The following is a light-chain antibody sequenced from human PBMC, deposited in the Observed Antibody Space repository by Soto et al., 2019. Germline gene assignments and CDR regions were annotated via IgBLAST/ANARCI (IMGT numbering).Light chain of an antibody. CDR3: SSFTSRTLYV. J-gene: IGLJ1*01. CDR2: DVS. V-gene: IGLV2-14*01. Sequence: LTQPASVSGSPGQSITISCTGTSSDVGGYNYVSWYQQHPGKAPKLMIYDVSNRPSGVSNLFSGSKSGNTASLTISWLQAEDEADYYCSSFTSRTLYVFGTGTKVTVL. CDR1: SSDVGGYNY.